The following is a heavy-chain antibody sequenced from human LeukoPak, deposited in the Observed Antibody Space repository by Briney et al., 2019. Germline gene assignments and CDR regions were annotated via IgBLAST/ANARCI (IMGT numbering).Heavy chain of an antibody. CDR3: ARVEPLESWFDP. V-gene: IGHV4-59*01. CDR1: GGSISSYY. Sequence: SETLSLTCTVSGGSISSYYWSWIRQPPGKGLEWIGYIYYSGSTNHNPSLKSRVTISVDTSKNQFSLKLSSVTAADTAVYYCARVEPLESWFDPWGQGTLVTVSS. J-gene: IGHJ5*02. CDR2: IYYSGST.